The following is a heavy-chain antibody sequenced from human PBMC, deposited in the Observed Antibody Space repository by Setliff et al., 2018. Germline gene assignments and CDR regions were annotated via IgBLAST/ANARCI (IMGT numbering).Heavy chain of an antibody. V-gene: IGHV1-46*01. CDR2: INPSGGST. Sequence: ASVKVSCKASGYTFTSYYMHWVRQAPGQGLEWMGIINPSGGSTSYAQKFQGRVTMTRDTSTSTVYMELSGLRSEDTAVYYCARSKYYYDSSGYYREDAFDIWGQGTMVT. CDR1: GYTFTSYY. CDR3: ARSKYYYDSSGYYREDAFDI. D-gene: IGHD3-22*01. J-gene: IGHJ3*02.